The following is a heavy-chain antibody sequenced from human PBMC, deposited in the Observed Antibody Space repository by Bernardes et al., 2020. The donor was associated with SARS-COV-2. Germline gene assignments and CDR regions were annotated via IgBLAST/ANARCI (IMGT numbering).Heavy chain of an antibody. CDR2: ISGSGGST. CDR3: ARDGKYYGFWSGYFPATDYYYYYGIEA. V-gene: IGHV3-23*01. CDR1: GFTFSSYA. Sequence: GGSLRLSCAASGFTFSSYAMSWVRQAPGKGLEWVSAISGSGGSTYYADSVKGRFTISRDNSKNTLYLQMNSLRAEDTAVYYCARDGKYYGFWSGYFPATDYYYYYGIEAWGQGTKVTVS. D-gene: IGHD3-3*01. J-gene: IGHJ6*02.